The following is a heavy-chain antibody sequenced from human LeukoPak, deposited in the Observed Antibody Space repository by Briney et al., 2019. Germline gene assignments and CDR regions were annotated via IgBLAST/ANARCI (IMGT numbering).Heavy chain of an antibody. CDR1: GGSISSYY. D-gene: IGHD2-15*01. CDR2: IYYSGST. CDR3: ARYHCSGGGCYSLADY. Sequence: SETLSLTCTVSGGSISSYYWSWIRQPPGKGLEWIGYIYYSGSTNYNPSLKSRVTISVDTSKNQFSLNLSSVTAADTAVYYCARYHCSGGGCYSLADYRGQGNLVTVS. V-gene: IGHV4-59*12. J-gene: IGHJ4*02.